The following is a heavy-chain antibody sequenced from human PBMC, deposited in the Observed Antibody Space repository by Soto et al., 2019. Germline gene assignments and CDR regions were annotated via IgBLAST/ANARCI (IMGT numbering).Heavy chain of an antibody. CDR3: ARGGEDLYYVMDV. J-gene: IGHJ6*02. Sequence: PSETLSLTCAVSGYSISSGYYWGWIRQPPGKGLEWIGTIYDSGNIYYNPSLESRVSISVDTSKNQFSLKVTSVTAADTAVYYCARGGEDLYYVMDVWGPGTTVTVSS. CDR2: IYDSGNI. D-gene: IGHD2-21*01. V-gene: IGHV4-38-2*01. CDR1: GYSISSGYY.